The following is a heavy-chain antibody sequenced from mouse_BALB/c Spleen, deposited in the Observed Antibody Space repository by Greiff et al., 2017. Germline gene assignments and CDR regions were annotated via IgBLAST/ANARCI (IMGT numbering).Heavy chain of an antibody. V-gene: IGHV5-17*02. CDR3: ASRGNYAWFAY. Sequence: EVLLVESGGGLVQPGGSRKLSCAASGFTFSSFGMHWVRQAPEKGLEWVAYISSGSSTIYYADTVKGRFTISRDNPKNTLFLQMTSLRSEDTAMYYCASRGNYAWFAYWGQGTLVTVSA. CDR2: ISSGSSTI. D-gene: IGHD2-4*01. CDR1: GFTFSSFG. J-gene: IGHJ3*01.